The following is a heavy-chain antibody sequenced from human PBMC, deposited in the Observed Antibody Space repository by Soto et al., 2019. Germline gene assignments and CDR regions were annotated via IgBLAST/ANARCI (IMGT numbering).Heavy chain of an antibody. CDR1: GGSNIRDGYY. V-gene: IGHV4-31*03. CDR2: ISYSGSS. D-gene: IGHD2-2*01. Sequence: KPSETLSLTCTVSGGSNIRDGYYWSWIRQHPGKGLEWIAYISYSGSSYSNPSLKSRVTISADTSKNQFSLRLTSVTAADTAVYFCARATPAGSGDFWGQGTLVTVSS. J-gene: IGHJ4*02. CDR3: ARATPAGSGDF.